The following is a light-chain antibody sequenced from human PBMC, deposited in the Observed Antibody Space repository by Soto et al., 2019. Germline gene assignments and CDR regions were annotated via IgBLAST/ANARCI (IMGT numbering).Light chain of an antibody. CDR2: GNS. CDR3: QSFDSNLSGSF. J-gene: IGLJ1*01. V-gene: IGLV1-40*01. CDR1: SFNIGAGYD. Sequence: QSVLTQPPSVSGAPGQRVTISCTGSSFNIGAGYDVHWYQQLPGTAPKLLIYGNSNRPSGVPDRFSGSKSGTSASLAITGLQAEDEADYYCQSFDSNLSGSFSGTGTKVTVL.